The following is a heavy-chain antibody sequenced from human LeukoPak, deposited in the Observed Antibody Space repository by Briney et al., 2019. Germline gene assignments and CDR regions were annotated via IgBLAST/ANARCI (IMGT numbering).Heavy chain of an antibody. J-gene: IGHJ4*02. Sequence: PSETLSLTCTVSGGSISSSSYHWGWIRQPPGKGLEWIGSIYYSGSTYYNPSLKSRVSIPVDTSKNQFSLKLSSATAADTAVYYCASGRYFDWLDSVKAFDYWGQGILVTVSS. CDR3: ASGRYFDWLDSVKAFDY. CDR1: GGSISSSSYH. V-gene: IGHV4-39*01. D-gene: IGHD3-9*01. CDR2: IYYSGST.